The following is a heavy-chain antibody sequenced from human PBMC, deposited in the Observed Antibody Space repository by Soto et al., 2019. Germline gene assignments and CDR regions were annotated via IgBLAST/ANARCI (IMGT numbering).Heavy chain of an antibody. Sequence: QVQLVQSGAEVKKPGASVKVSCKASGYTFTSYGISWVRQAPGQGLEWMGWIRSYNGNTNYAQKLQGRVTLTTDTSTSTAYKELRSLRAEDTAVYYCAREGPPSLSWGQGTLVPVSS. CDR1: GYTFTSYG. CDR3: AREGPPSLS. V-gene: IGHV1-18*01. D-gene: IGHD2-2*01. CDR2: IRSYNGNT. J-gene: IGHJ4*02.